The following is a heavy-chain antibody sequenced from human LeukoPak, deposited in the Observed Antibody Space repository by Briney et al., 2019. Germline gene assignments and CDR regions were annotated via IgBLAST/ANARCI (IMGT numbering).Heavy chain of an antibody. Sequence: GGSLRLSCAASGFTFSSYAMSGVRRAPGKGLEWVSAISGSGGSTYYADSVKGRFTISRDNSKNTLYLQMNSLRAEDTAVYYCAKVGVYSSSWTFDYWGQGTLVTVSS. CDR2: ISGSGGST. CDR1: GFTFSSYA. CDR3: AKVGVYSSSWTFDY. J-gene: IGHJ4*02. V-gene: IGHV3-23*01. D-gene: IGHD6-13*01.